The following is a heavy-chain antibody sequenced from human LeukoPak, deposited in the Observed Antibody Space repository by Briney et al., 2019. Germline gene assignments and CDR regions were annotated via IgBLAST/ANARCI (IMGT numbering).Heavy chain of an antibody. CDR1: GYSFTSYW. Sequence: GESLKISCKGSGYSFTSYWIGWVRQMPGKGLEWMGIIYPGDSDIRYSPSFQGQVSISADKSISTAYLQWSTLRASDTAVYYCATSIRESGFDYWGQGTLLTVSS. CDR2: IYPGDSDI. V-gene: IGHV5-51*01. CDR3: ATSIRESGFDY. J-gene: IGHJ4*02. D-gene: IGHD6-25*01.